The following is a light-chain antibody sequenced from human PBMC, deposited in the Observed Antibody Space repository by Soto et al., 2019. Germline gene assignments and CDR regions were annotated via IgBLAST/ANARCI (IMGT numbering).Light chain of an antibody. CDR1: QSVSSN. Sequence: EIVMTQSPATLSVSPGERATLSCRASQSVSSNLAWYQQKPGQAPRLLIYGASTRATGIPARFSGSGSGTEFTLTISSLQSEDFAVYYCQQYNNWPQIT. V-gene: IGKV3-15*01. CDR3: QQYNNWPQIT. J-gene: IGKJ5*01. CDR2: GAS.